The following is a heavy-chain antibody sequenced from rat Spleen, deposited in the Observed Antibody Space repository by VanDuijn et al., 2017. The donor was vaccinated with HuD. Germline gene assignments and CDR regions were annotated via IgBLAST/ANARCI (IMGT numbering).Heavy chain of an antibody. J-gene: IGHJ2*01. D-gene: IGHD1-11*01. Sequence: EVQLVETGESLAQPGKSLKLTCATSGFTFSYAWMHWVRQSPEKQLEWVAHIKAKSNNYAAYYAESVKGRFTISRDDSKSSVYLQMNSLKEEDTAIYYCVREGWAPCDYWGQGVMVTVSS. CDR1: GFTFSYAW. V-gene: IGHV6-8*01. CDR3: VREGWAPCDY. CDR2: IKAKSNNYAA.